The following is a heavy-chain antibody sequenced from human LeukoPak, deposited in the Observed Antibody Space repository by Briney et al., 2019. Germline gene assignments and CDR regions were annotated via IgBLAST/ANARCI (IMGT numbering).Heavy chain of an antibody. Sequence: GGSLRLSCAASGFTFSSYGMHWVRQAPGKGLEWVAVISYDGSNKYYADSVKGRFTISRDNSKNTLYLQMNSLRAEDTAVYYCAKDSRSARFLEWLLNPPDYWGQGTLVTVSS. J-gene: IGHJ4*02. CDR1: GFTFSSYG. CDR2: ISYDGSNK. D-gene: IGHD3-3*01. V-gene: IGHV3-30*18. CDR3: AKDSRSARFLEWLLNPPDY.